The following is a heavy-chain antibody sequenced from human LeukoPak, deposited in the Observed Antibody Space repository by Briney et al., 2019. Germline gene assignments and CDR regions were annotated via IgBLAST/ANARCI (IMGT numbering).Heavy chain of an antibody. CDR2: IKSDGSDT. D-gene: IGHD4-17*01. CDR3: ARGKNGDSLFDY. CDR1: GFTFSSYS. V-gene: IGHV3-74*01. Sequence: GGSLRLSCTASGFTFSSYSMHWVRQAPGKGLVWVSHIKSDGSDTDYADSVKGRFTISRDNAKSTLSLQMNSLRAEDTAVYYCARGKNGDSLFDYWGQGTLVTVSS. J-gene: IGHJ4*02.